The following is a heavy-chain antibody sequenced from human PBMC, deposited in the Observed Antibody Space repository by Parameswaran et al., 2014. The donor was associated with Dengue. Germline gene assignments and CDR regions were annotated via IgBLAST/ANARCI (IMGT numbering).Heavy chain of an antibody. CDR1: GDSIHNNIYY. V-gene: IGHV4-39*01. CDR3: ARRGHWDYYDNSDS. J-gene: IGHJ4*02. D-gene: IGHD3-22*01. CDR2: IYYSGDT. Sequence: ASETLSLTCSVSGDSIHNNIYYWGWIRQPPGKGLEWIGNIYYSGDTYYNWSLKSRATISLDSSKNQLSLKVNSVTAADTAVYYCARRGHWDYYDNSDSWGQGTLVTVSS.